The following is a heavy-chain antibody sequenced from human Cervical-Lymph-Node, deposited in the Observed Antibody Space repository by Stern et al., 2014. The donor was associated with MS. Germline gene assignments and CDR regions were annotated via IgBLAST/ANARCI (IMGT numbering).Heavy chain of an antibody. V-gene: IGHV1-2*06. CDR3: ARGFYHDSSDDFDY. Sequence: QVQLVESGAEVKKPGASVKVSCKASGYTFTGNYMHWVRPAPGQGLEWMGRINPNSGGTIYAQKFQGRVTMTRDTSISTVYMELSRLTSGDTAVYYCARGFYHDSSDDFDYWGQGTLVTVSS. J-gene: IGHJ4*02. CDR1: GYTFTGNY. D-gene: IGHD3-22*01. CDR2: INPNSGGT.